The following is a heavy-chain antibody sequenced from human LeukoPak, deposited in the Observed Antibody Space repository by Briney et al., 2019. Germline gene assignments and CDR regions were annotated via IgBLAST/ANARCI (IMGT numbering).Heavy chain of an antibody. D-gene: IGHD3-9*01. J-gene: IGHJ4*02. CDR1: GGTFSSFG. CDR2: IILILGIA. CDR3: ARVSDMYYLDV. V-gene: IGHV1-69*04. Sequence: SVKVSCKASGGTFSSFGISWVRQAPGQGLEWMGRIILILGIANYAQKFRGRVTITADKSTSTAYMELSSLRSEDTAVYYCARVSDMYYLDVWGQGTLVTVSS.